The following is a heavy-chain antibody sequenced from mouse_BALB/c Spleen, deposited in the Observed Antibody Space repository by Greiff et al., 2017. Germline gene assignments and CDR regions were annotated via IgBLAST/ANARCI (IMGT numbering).Heavy chain of an antibody. J-gene: IGHJ2*01. Sequence: QVQLKESGAELVRPGVSVKISCKGSGYTFTDYAMHWVKQSHAKSLEWIGVISTYYGDASYNQKFKGKATMTVDKSSSTAYMELARLTSEDSAIYYCARFTTARGDFDYWGQGTTLTVSS. CDR1: GYTFTDYA. CDR2: ISTYYGDA. CDR3: ARFTTARGDFDY. V-gene: IGHV1S137*01. D-gene: IGHD1-2*01.